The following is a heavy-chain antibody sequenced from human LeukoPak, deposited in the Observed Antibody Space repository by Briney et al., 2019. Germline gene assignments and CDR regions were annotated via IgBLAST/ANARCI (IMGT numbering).Heavy chain of an antibody. Sequence: PGRSLRLSCAASGFTFDDYAMHWVRQAPGKGLEWVSGISWNSGSIGYADSVKGRFTISRDNAKNSLYLQMNSLRAEDTALYYCAKARELWLHGPDYWGQGTLVTVSS. CDR1: GFTFDDYA. CDR3: AKARELWLHGPDY. V-gene: IGHV3-9*01. D-gene: IGHD5-18*01. CDR2: ISWNSGSI. J-gene: IGHJ4*02.